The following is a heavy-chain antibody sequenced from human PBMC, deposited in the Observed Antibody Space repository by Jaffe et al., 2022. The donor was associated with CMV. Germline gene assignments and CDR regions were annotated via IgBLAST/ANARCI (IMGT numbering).Heavy chain of an antibody. Sequence: QVQLVQSGAEVKKPGSSVKVSCKASGGTFSSYAISWVRQAPGQGLEWMGGIIPIFGTANYAQKFQGRVTITADESTSTAYMELSSLRSEDTAVYYCARCHSLYRELRYFDWLAMDVWGQGTTVTVSS. CDR1: GGTFSSYA. CDR2: IIPIFGTA. D-gene: IGHD3-9*01. J-gene: IGHJ6*02. CDR3: ARCHSLYRELRYFDWLAMDV. V-gene: IGHV1-69*01.